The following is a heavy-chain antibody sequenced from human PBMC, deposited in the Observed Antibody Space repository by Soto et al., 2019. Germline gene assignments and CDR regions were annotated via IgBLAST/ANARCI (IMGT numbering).Heavy chain of an antibody. Sequence: SETLSHTCAVYGGSFRCYYWSWIRQPPGKGLDWIGEIKHSGSTNYNPSLKSRVTISVDTSKNQFSLKLSSVTAADTAVYYCARGYCSSTSCYTRYYYYGMDVWGQGTTVTVSS. CDR1: GGSFRCYY. V-gene: IGHV4-34*01. J-gene: IGHJ6*02. D-gene: IGHD2-2*02. CDR3: ARGYCSSTSCYTRYYYYGMDV. CDR2: IKHSGST.